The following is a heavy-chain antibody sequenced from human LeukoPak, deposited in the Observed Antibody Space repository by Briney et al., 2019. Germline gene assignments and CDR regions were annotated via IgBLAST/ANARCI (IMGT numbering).Heavy chain of an antibody. CDR1: GFTVSSSY. CDR2: IRYNGNDK. CDR3: ARGSILITFGGLIV. V-gene: IGHV3-30*02. J-gene: IGHJ4*02. Sequence: GGSLRLSCAASGFTVSSSYMSWVRQAPGKGLEWVTFIRYNGNDKYYADSVKGRFTISRDNAKNSLYLQMNSLRAEDTAVYYCARGSILITFGGLIVWGQGTLVTVSS. D-gene: IGHD3-16*02.